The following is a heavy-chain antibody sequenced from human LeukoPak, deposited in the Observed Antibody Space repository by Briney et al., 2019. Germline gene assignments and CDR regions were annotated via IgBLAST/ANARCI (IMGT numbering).Heavy chain of an antibody. J-gene: IGHJ5*02. Sequence: GGSLRLSCAASGFTVSSNYMSWVRQAPGKGLEWVSVIYSGGSTYYADSVKGRFTISRDNSKNTLYLQMNSLRAEDTAVYYCASNPGYYDSSGYYYDWFDPWGQGTPVTVSS. CDR2: IYSGGST. CDR3: ASNPGYYDSSGYYYDWFDP. D-gene: IGHD3-22*01. V-gene: IGHV3-53*01. CDR1: GFTVSSNY.